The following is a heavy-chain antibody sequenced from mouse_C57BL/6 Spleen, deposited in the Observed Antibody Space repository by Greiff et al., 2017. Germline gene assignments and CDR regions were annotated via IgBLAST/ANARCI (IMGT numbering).Heavy chain of an antibody. J-gene: IGHJ3*01. Sequence: QVQLQQSGPELVKPGASVKISCKASGYAFSSSWMNWVKQRPGKGLEWIGRIYPGDGDTNYNGKFKGKATLTADKSSSTAYMQLSSLTSEDSAVYFCARDTTGFAYWGQGTLVTVSA. CDR1: GYAFSSSW. CDR2: IYPGDGDT. D-gene: IGHD1-1*01. CDR3: ARDTTGFAY. V-gene: IGHV1-82*01.